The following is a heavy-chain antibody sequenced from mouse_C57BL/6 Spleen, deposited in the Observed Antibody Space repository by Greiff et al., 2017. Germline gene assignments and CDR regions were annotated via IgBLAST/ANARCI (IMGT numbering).Heavy chain of an antibody. J-gene: IGHJ2*01. CDR2: FHPYNDDT. CDR1: GYTFTTYP. Sequence: QVQLQQSGAELVKPGASVKISCKASGYTFTTYPIEWMKQNHGKSLEWIGNFHPYNDDTKYNEKFKGKATLTVEKSSSTVYLELSRLTSDDSAVYYCARVNSYYGKDGYYFDYWGQGTTLTVSS. V-gene: IGHV1-47*01. D-gene: IGHD1-1*02. CDR3: ARVNSYYGKDGYYFDY.